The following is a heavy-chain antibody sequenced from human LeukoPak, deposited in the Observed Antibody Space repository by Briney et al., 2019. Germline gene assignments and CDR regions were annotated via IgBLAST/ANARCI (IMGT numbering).Heavy chain of an antibody. CDR2: ISAYNGNT. Sequence: ASVKVSCKASGYTFTSYGISWVRQAPGQGLEWMGWISAYNGNTNYAQKLQGRVTMTTDTSTSAAYMELRSLRSDDTAVYYCARDEQWLVHFDYWGQGALVTVSS. CDR3: ARDEQWLVHFDY. CDR1: GYTFTSYG. D-gene: IGHD6-19*01. J-gene: IGHJ4*02. V-gene: IGHV1-18*04.